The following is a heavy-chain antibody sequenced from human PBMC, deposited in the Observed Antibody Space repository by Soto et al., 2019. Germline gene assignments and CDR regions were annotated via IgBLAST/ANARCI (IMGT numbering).Heavy chain of an antibody. CDR2: IIPIFGTA. J-gene: IGHJ4*02. CDR3: ASLRGAAVAGYSSGWFYFDY. D-gene: IGHD6-19*01. V-gene: IGHV1-69*13. CDR1: GGTFSSYA. Sequence: SVKVSCKVSGGTFSSYAISWVRQAPGQGLEWMGGIIPIFGTANYAQKFQGRVTITADESTSTAYMELSSLRSEDTAVYYCASLRGAAVAGYSSGWFYFDYWGQGTLVTVSS.